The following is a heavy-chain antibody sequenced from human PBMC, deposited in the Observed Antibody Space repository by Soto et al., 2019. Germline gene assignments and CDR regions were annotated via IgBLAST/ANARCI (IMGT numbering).Heavy chain of an antibody. Sequence: QVQLVESGGGVVQPGRSLRLSCAASGFIFNTYGMHWVRQAPGKGLEWVAVIRYDRSNKYYADSVKGRFTISRDNSQKTLYLQMNSLRAEDTAVYYCARGGLLLDYWGQGTLVTVSS. CDR3: ARGGLLLDY. D-gene: IGHD2-21*01. J-gene: IGHJ4*02. V-gene: IGHV3-33*01. CDR2: IRYDRSNK. CDR1: GFIFNTYG.